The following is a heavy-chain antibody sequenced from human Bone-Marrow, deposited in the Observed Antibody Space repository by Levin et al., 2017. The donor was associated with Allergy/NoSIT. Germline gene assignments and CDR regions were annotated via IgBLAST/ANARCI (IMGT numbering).Heavy chain of an antibody. J-gene: IGHJ4*02. CDR2: VHHTGTT. CDR1: GYSISSGYY. Sequence: SETLSLTCAVSGYSISSGYYWGWIRRPPGKGLEWIGSVHHTGTTNYNPPLKSRVTVSLDTSKNQFSLKVNSVTAADTAVYFCARGRPRGFNFGPESYYFEYWGQGILVTVSS. V-gene: IGHV4-38-2*01. D-gene: IGHD5-18*01. CDR3: ARGRPRGFNFGPESYYFEY.